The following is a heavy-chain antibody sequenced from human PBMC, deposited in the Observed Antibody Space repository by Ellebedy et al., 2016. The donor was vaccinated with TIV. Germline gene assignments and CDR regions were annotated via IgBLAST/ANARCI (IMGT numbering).Heavy chain of an antibody. CDR2: LYNAGRI. Sequence: GESLKISCAASGFTFSSYAMSWVRQAPGKGLEWVSLLYNAGRIYYADSVKGRFTISRDNSKNTLYLQLNSLRAEDTAVYYCAIDRYYSHAFDIWGQGTMVTVSS. CDR3: AIDRYYSHAFDI. V-gene: IGHV3-23*03. J-gene: IGHJ3*02. D-gene: IGHD3-10*01. CDR1: GFTFSSYA.